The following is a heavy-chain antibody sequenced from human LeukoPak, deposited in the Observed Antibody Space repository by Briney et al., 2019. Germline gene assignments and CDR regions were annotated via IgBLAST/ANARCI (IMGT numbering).Heavy chain of an antibody. J-gene: IGHJ3*02. Sequence: GGSLRLSCAASGFTFSSYAMSWVRQAPGKGLEWVSAISGSGGSTYYADSVKGRFTISRDNYKNTLYLQMNSLRAEDTAVYYCAKVTNSGSYYVMWAFDIWGQGTMVTVSS. D-gene: IGHD1-26*01. V-gene: IGHV3-23*01. CDR1: GFTFSSYA. CDR2: ISGSGGST. CDR3: AKVTNSGSYYVMWAFDI.